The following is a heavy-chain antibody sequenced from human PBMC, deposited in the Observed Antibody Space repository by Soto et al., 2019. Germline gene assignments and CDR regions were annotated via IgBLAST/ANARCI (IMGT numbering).Heavy chain of an antibody. D-gene: IGHD5-12*01. J-gene: IGHJ6*02. CDR2: IYPGDSDT. CDR1: GYSFTSYW. V-gene: IGHV5-51*01. CDR3: ARGLVVATGYYYYGMDV. Sequence: GESLKISCKGSGYSFTSYWIGWVRQMPGKGLEGMGIIYPGDSDTRYSPSFQGQVTISADKSISTAYLQWSSLKASDTAMYYCARGLVVATGYYYYGMDVWGQGTTVTVSS.